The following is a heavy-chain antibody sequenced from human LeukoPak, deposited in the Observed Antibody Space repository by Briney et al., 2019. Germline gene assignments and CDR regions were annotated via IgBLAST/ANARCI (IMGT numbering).Heavy chain of an antibody. CDR2: HEWDDDK. D-gene: IGHD3-22*01. V-gene: IGHV2-70D*14. Sequence: SGPALVKPTQTPTLTCNFSEFSLSTSGLGVSWIRQPPRKTLGRNARHEWDDDKFYSTSLKTRLTISKDTSKDQVVFTMTNMDPEDTATYCSARISSGYHFGYWGQGTLVTVSS. CDR1: EFSLSTSGLG. J-gene: IGHJ4*02. CDR3: ARISSGYHFGY.